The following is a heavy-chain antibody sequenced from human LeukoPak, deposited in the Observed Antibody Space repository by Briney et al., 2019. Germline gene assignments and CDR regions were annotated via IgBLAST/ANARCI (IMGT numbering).Heavy chain of an antibody. CDR3: ARESYCSGGSCYSGRAFDI. Sequence: GGSLRLSCAASGFTFSGYWMHWVRQAPGKGLVWVSRIKTDGSRTSYADSVKGRFTISRDNAKNTLYLQMNSLRAEDTAVYYCARESYCSGGSCYSGRAFDIWGQGTMVTVSS. CDR1: GFTFSGYW. J-gene: IGHJ3*02. V-gene: IGHV3-74*01. D-gene: IGHD2-15*01. CDR2: IKTDGSRT.